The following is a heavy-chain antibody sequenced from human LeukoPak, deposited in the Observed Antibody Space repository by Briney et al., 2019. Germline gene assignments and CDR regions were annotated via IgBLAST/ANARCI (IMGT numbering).Heavy chain of an antibody. V-gene: IGHV1-69*05. CDR2: IIPIFGTA. D-gene: IGHD6-13*01. CDR3: AGSWYGPSPGNLDY. J-gene: IGHJ4*02. Sequence: ASVKVSCKASGGTFSSYAISWVRQAPGQGLEWMGGIIPIFGTANYAQKFQGRVTIATDASTSTAYMELSSLRSEDTAVYYCAGSWYGPSPGNLDYWGQGTLVTVSS. CDR1: GGTFSSYA.